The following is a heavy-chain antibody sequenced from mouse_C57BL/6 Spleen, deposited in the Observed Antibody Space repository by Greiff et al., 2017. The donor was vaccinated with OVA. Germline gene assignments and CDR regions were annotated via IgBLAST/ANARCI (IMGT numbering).Heavy chain of an antibody. CDR2: INPNNGGT. CDR3: ARWGYYGSSNAMDY. CDR1: GYTFTDYN. V-gene: IGHV1-22*01. J-gene: IGHJ4*01. Sequence: VQLQQSGPELVKPGASVKMSCKASGYTFTDYNMHWVKQSHGKSLEWIGYINPNNGGTSYNQKFKGKATWTVNKSTSTAYMELRSLTSEDSAVYYCARWGYYGSSNAMDYWGQGTSVTVSS. D-gene: IGHD1-1*01.